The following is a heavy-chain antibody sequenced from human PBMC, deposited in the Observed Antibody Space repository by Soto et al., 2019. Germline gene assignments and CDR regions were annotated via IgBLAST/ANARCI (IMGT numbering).Heavy chain of an antibody. Sequence: GPTLVNPTETLPLTCTVSGFSLRTGSVGLSWVRQPPGKALDWLAHIFSNDEKSYTTSLKRRLPISKDSSKSQVVLTMTNVDPVDTGTDYCARSSWKEYCRSTACVGALETGGQGTMVTVSS. J-gene: IGHJ3*02. CDR1: GFSLRTGSVG. V-gene: IGHV2-26*01. D-gene: IGHD2-2*01. CDR2: IFSNDEK. CDR3: ARSSWKEYCRSTACVGALET.